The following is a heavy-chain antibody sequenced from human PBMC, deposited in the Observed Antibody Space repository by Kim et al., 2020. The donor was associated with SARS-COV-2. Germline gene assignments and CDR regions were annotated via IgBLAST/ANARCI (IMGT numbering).Heavy chain of an antibody. J-gene: IGHJ4*02. D-gene: IGHD3-16*01. V-gene: IGHV1-46*01. Sequence: NRSGGGTNYAQRYQGRITMTGDRSTNTVYMELSSLRSDDTAVYYCAKEGGHWGQGTLVTVSS. CDR3: AKEGGH. CDR2: NRSGGGT.